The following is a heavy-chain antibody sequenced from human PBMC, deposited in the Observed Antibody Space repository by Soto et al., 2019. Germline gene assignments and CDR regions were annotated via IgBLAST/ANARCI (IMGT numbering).Heavy chain of an antibody. J-gene: IGHJ4*02. D-gene: IGHD5-18*01. Sequence: HPGGSLRLSCAASGFTFSSYAMSWVRQAPGKGLEWVSAISGSGGSTYYADSVKGRFTISRDNSKNTLYLQTNSLRAEDTAVYYCAKSVISYGKRGDPVGYWGQGTLVTVSS. CDR3: AKSVISYGKRGDPVGY. CDR2: ISGSGGST. CDR1: GFTFSSYA. V-gene: IGHV3-23*01.